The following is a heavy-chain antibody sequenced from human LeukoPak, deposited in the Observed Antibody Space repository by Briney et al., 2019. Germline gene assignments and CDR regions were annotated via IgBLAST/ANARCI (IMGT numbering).Heavy chain of an antibody. J-gene: IGHJ4*02. CDR3: ARGGSSWSTAFDY. CDR2: IYYSGST. Sequence: SETLSLTCTVSGGSISSYYWSWIRQPPGKGLKWIGYIYYSGSTNYNPSPKSRVTISVDTSKNQFSLKLSSVTAADTAVYYCARGGSSWSTAFDYWGQGTLVTVSS. CDR1: GGSISSYY. V-gene: IGHV4-59*01. D-gene: IGHD6-13*01.